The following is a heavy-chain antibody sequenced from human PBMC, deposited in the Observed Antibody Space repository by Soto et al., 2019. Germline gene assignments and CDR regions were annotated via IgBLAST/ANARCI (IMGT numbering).Heavy chain of an antibody. V-gene: IGHV3-23*01. CDR1: GFSFSDYA. J-gene: IGHJ4*02. D-gene: IGHD6-13*01. CDR2: ISESGGST. Sequence: GGSMRLSCAASGFSFSDYAMSWVRQAPGKGLEWVSVISESGGSTHYADSVRGRFTVSRDNSKNSLSLRMNSLRDEDTAVYFCAKRSPYSSGWYSPIFDYWGQGALVTVS. CDR3: AKRSPYSSGWYSPIFDY.